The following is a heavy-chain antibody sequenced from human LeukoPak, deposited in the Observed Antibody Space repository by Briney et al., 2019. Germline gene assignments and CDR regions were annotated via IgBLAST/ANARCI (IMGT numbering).Heavy chain of an antibody. D-gene: IGHD4-23*01. V-gene: IGHV4-59*01. CDR3: ARAAQGDNSPYNWFDP. CDR2: IYYSGST. J-gene: IGHJ5*02. Sequence: PSETLSLTCTVAGGSFRNYYWSWLRQPPGKGLEWIGYIYYSGSTNYNPSLKSRVTISVDTSKKQLSLKLSSVTAADTAVYYGARAAQGDNSPYNWFDPWGQGALVTVSS. CDR1: GGSFRNYY.